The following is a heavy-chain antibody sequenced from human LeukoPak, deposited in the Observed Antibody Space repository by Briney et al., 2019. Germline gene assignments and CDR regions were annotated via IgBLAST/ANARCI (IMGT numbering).Heavy chain of an antibody. CDR2: INPNSGGT. CDR1: GYTFTGYY. V-gene: IGHV1-2*02. D-gene: IGHD2-15*01. J-gene: IGHJ5*02. CDR3: ARSGGYCSGGSCYSGGSWFDP. Sequence: GASVKVSCKASGYTFTGYYMHWVRQAPGQGLEWMGWINPNSGGTNYAQKLQGRVTMTTDTSTSTAYMELRSLRSDDTAVYYCARSGGYCSGGSCYSGGSWFDPWGQGTLVTVSS.